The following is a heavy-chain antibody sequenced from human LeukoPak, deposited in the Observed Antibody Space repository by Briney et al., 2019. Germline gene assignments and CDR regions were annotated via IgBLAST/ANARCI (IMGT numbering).Heavy chain of an antibody. J-gene: IGHJ5*02. Sequence: GGSLRLSCAASGFTVSSNYMSWVRQAPGKGLEWVSVIYSGGSTYYADSVKGRFTISRDNSKNTLYLQMNSLRAEDTAVYYCARRYCSGGSCYRISRVSNWFDPWGQGTLVTVSS. CDR2: IYSGGST. V-gene: IGHV3-53*01. CDR1: GFTVSSNY. CDR3: ARRYCSGGSCYRISRVSNWFDP. D-gene: IGHD2-15*01.